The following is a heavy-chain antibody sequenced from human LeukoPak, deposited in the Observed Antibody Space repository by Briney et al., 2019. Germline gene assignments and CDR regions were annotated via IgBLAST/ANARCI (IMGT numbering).Heavy chain of an antibody. CDR3: AGNYDFWSGYYYY. Sequence: PSETLSLTCAVYGGSFSGYYWSWIRHPPGKGLEWIGEINHSGSTNYNPSLKSRVTISVDTSKNQFSLKLSSVTAADTAVYYCAGNYDFWSGYYYYWGQGTLVTVSS. V-gene: IGHV4-34*01. D-gene: IGHD3-3*01. J-gene: IGHJ4*02. CDR1: GGSFSGYY. CDR2: INHSGST.